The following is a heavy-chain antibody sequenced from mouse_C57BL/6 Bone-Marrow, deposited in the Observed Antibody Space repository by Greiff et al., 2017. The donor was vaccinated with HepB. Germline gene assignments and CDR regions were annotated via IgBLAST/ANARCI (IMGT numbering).Heavy chain of an antibody. J-gene: IGHJ4*01. V-gene: IGHV5-16*01. CDR2: INYDGSST. CDR1: GFTFSDYY. CDR3: ARVNYGSSYDYAMDY. Sequence: VQLKESEGGLVQPGSSMKLSCTASGFTFSDYYMAWVRQVPEKGLEWVANINYDGSSTYYLDSLKSRFIISRDNAKNILYLQMSSLKSEDTATYYCARVNYGSSYDYAMDYWGQGTSVTVSS. D-gene: IGHD1-1*01.